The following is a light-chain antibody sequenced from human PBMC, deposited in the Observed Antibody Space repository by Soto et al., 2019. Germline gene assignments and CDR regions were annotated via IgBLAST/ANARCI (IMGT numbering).Light chain of an antibody. J-gene: IGLJ1*01. V-gene: IGLV2-14*01. CDR3: SSYTSSNSFFD. CDR2: QVS. CDR1: SSDVGGYYY. Sequence: QSALTQPASLSGSPGQSSTISCTGTSSDVGGYYYVSWYQHHPGKAPKRMIYQVSNRPSGGSNRFSGSKSGNKASLTISGRQAEDEADYYCSSYTSSNSFFDFGTGTKLTVL.